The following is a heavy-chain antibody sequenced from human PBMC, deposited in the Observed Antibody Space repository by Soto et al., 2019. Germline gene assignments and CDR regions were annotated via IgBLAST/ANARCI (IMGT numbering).Heavy chain of an antibody. CDR3: AIRYCSSTSCPGLY. CDR1: GFTFNIYG. J-gene: IGHJ4*02. V-gene: IGHV3-33*01. Sequence: GGSLRLSCAASGFTFNIYGMHWFRQAPGKGLEWVAVIWFDGSDKKYADSVKGRFTISRDNSKNTPYLQMNSLRAEDTAVYYCAIRYCSSTSCPGLYWGQGTLVTVSS. D-gene: IGHD2-2*01. CDR2: IWFDGSDK.